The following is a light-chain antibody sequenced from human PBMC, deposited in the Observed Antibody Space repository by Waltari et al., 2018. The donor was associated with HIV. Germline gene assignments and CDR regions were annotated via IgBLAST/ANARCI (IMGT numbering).Light chain of an antibody. CDR3: QQYARSPYT. CDR1: QSVSSSY. Sequence: EIVLTQSPGTLSLSPGERATLPCRASQSVSSSYLAWYQQKPGQAPRLLVYGASDRATDIPDRFTTRGSGTDFTLTVSRLEPEDFAVYYCQQYARSPYTFGQGTKLEIK. V-gene: IGKV3-20*01. CDR2: GAS. J-gene: IGKJ2*01.